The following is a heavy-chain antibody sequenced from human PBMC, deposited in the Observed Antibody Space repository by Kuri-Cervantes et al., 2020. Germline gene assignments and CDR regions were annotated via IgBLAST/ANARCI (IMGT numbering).Heavy chain of an antibody. D-gene: IGHD4-17*01. Sequence: SVKVSCKASGFTFTSSAVQWVRQARGQRLEWIGWIVVGSGNTNYAQKFQERVTITRDMSTSTAYMELSSLRSEDTAVYYCARDQGNDDYGDYADYWGQGTLVTVSS. V-gene: IGHV1-58*01. J-gene: IGHJ4*02. CDR3: ARDQGNDDYGDYADY. CDR2: IVVGSGNT. CDR1: GFTFTSSA.